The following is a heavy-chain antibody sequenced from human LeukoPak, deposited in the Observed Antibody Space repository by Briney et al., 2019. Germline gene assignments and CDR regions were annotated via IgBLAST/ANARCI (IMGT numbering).Heavy chain of an antibody. V-gene: IGHV4-4*07. J-gene: IGHJ4*02. CDR2: IYTSGST. Sequence: PSETLSLTCAVSGGSISTYYWSWIRQPAGKGLEWIGRIYTSGSTNYNPSLKSRVTMSVDTSKNQFSLNLSSVTAADTAVYYCASEYYYDSSGYYSLAHWGQGTLVTVSS. CDR3: ASEYYYDSSGYYSLAH. CDR1: GGSISTYY. D-gene: IGHD3-22*01.